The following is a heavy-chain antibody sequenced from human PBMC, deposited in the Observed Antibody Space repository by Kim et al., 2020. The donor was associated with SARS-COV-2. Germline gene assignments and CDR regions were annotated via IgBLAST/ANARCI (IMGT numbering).Heavy chain of an antibody. CDR1: GFTFSSYW. Sequence: GGSLRLSCAASGFTFSSYWMSWVRQAPGKGLEWVANIKQDGSEKYYVDSVKGRFTISRDNAKNSLYLQMNSLRAEDTAVYYCASILAYYDILTGYYLFDVGSYWYFDLWGRGTLVTVSS. D-gene: IGHD3-9*01. J-gene: IGHJ2*01. CDR2: IKQDGSEK. V-gene: IGHV3-7*01. CDR3: ASILAYYDILTGYYLFDVGSYWYFDL.